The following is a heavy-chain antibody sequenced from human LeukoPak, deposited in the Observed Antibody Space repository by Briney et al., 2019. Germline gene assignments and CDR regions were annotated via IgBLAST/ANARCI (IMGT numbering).Heavy chain of an antibody. V-gene: IGHV3-7*01. D-gene: IGHD1-1*01. J-gene: IGHJ4*02. CDR1: GFTFSSYW. CDR2: IKEDGSVK. CDR3: ARVGNWNDRGDY. Sequence: GGSLRLSCVVSGFTFSSYWMCWVRQAPGNGLEWVANIKEDGSVKSYVDSVKGRFTISRDNAKNSLYLQMNSLTAEDTAVYYCARVGNWNDRGDYWGQGTLVTVSS.